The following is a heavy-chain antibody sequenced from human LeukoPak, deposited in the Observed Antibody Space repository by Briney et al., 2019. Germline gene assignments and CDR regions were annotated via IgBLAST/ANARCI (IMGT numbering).Heavy chain of an antibody. J-gene: IGHJ4*02. Sequence: GGSLRLSCAASGFTFSSYGMHWVRQAPGKGLEWVAVISYDGSNKYYADSVKGRFTISRDNAKNSLYLQMNSLRAEDTAVYYCARDLYDYSNYGHEFDYWGQGTLVTVSS. D-gene: IGHD4-11*01. V-gene: IGHV3-30*03. CDR1: GFTFSSYG. CDR2: ISYDGSNK. CDR3: ARDLYDYSNYGHEFDY.